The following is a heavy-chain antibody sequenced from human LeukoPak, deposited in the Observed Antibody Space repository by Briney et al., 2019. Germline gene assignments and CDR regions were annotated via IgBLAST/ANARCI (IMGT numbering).Heavy chain of an antibody. Sequence: SVKVSCKASGGTFRSYAIHWVRRAPGQGLEWMGRVISILRTATYGQKFQGRVTITADKSTSTTYMELTDLRLQDTAFYYCARSLGRGFDYWGQGSLVTVSS. CDR3: ARSLGRGFDY. D-gene: IGHD1-26*01. V-gene: IGHV1-69*04. CDR2: VISILRTA. CDR1: GGTFRSYA. J-gene: IGHJ4*02.